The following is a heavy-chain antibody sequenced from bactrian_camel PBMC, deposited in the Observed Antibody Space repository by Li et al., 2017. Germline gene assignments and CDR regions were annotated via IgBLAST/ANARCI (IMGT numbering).Heavy chain of an antibody. Sequence: HVQLVESGGGLVQPGGSLELSCTASDSDIAWFRQTPGNQCELVAVDNRVYARALKGRATMFHDKAKNAVYLEMNSLKTEDTAMYFCANILGRISESGYWGQGTQVTVS. D-gene: IGHD3*01. CDR3: ANILGRISESGY. J-gene: IGHJ6*01. CDR1: DSD. CDR2: DNRV. V-gene: IGHV3S53*01.